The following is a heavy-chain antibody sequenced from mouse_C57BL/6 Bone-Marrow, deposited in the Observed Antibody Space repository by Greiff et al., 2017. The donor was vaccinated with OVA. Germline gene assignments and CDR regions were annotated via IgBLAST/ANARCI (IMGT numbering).Heavy chain of an antibody. V-gene: IGHV1-54*01. Sequence: QVQLKQSGAELVRPGTSVKVSCKASGYAFTNYLIEWVKQRPGQGLEWIGVINPGSGGTNYNEKFKGKATLTADKSSSTAYMQLSSLTSEDSAVYFCARPDYYGSSPYYYAMDYWGQGTSVTVSS. J-gene: IGHJ4*01. CDR1: GYAFTNYL. CDR2: INPGSGGT. D-gene: IGHD1-1*01. CDR3: ARPDYYGSSPYYYAMDY.